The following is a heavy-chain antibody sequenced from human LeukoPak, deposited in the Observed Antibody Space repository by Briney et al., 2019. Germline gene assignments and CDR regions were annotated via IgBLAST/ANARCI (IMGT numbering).Heavy chain of an antibody. D-gene: IGHD3-16*02. J-gene: IGHJ6*03. V-gene: IGHV3-11*01. CDR3: AKDAAVMITFGGVIVPSYNYYYRDV. Sequence: GGSLRLSCAASGFTFSDYYMSWIRQAPGKGLEWVSYISSSGSTIYYADSVKGRFTISRDNAKNSLYLQMNSLRAEDTAVYYFAKDAAVMITFGGVIVPSYNYYYRDVWGKGPTVTVSS. CDR1: GFTFSDYY. CDR2: ISSSGSTI.